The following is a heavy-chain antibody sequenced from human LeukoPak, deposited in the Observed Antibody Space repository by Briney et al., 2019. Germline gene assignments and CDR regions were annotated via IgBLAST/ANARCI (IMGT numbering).Heavy chain of an antibody. V-gene: IGHV4-59*01. J-gene: IGHJ2*01. Sequence: SETLSLTCSVSGDSISGSYWNWIRQSPGKGLEWIGYVSDSGSTNYNPSLKSRVSISVDTSKNQFSLKLTSMTAADTAVYYCARDPVGQPYWFFDLWGRGTLVTVSS. CDR2: VSDSGST. CDR3: ARDPVGQPYWFFDL. CDR1: GDSISGSY. D-gene: IGHD3/OR15-3a*01.